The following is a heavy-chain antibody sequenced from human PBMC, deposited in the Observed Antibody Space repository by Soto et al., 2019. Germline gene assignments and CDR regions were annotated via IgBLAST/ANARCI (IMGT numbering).Heavy chain of an antibody. D-gene: IGHD2-15*01. CDR2: INAGNGNT. J-gene: IGHJ4*02. Sequence: ASVKVSCKASGYTFTSYAMHWVRQAPGQRLEWMGWINAGNGNTKYSQKFQGRVTITRDTSASTAYMELSSLRSEDTAVYYCARGREYCSGGSCYSILYYFDDWGEGTLVTVAS. V-gene: IGHV1-3*01. CDR3: ARGREYCSGGSCYSILYYFDD. CDR1: GYTFTSYA.